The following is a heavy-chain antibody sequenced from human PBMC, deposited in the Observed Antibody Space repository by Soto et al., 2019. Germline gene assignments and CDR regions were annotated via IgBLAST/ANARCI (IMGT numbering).Heavy chain of an antibody. Sequence: VASVKVSCKASGYTFTSYGISWVRQAPGQGLEWMGWISAYNGNTNYAQKLQGRVTMTTDTSTSTAYMELRSLRSDDTAVYYCARDRGYDLDYYYGMDVWGQGTTVTVSS. V-gene: IGHV1-18*04. CDR1: GYTFTSYG. CDR2: ISAYNGNT. D-gene: IGHD5-12*01. CDR3: ARDRGYDLDYYYGMDV. J-gene: IGHJ6*02.